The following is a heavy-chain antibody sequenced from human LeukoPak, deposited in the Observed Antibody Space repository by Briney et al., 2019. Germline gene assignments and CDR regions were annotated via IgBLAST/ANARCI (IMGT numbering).Heavy chain of an antibody. CDR2: INWNSGRT. J-gene: IGHJ5*01. Sequence: QPGGSLRLSCAASAFIFDDYAMHWVRQAPGKGLEWVSGINWNSGRTVYADSVKGRFTISRDNAKNALYLQMNSLRTEDTAFYYCAKDQTSGIAGPFDSWGQGTLVTVSS. V-gene: IGHV3-9*01. CDR1: AFIFDDYA. CDR3: AKDQTSGIAGPFDS. D-gene: IGHD6-13*01.